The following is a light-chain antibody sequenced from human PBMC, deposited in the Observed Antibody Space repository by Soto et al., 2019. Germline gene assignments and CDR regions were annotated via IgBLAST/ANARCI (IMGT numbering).Light chain of an antibody. CDR1: SSNIGSNT. CDR2: SNN. V-gene: IGLV1-44*01. Sequence: QSALTQPPSASGTPGQRVTISCSGSSSNIGSNTVNWYQQLPGTAPQLLIYSNNQRPSGVADRFSGSKSGTSASLAISGLQSEDEADYYCAAWDDSLNGWVFGGGTKLTVL. CDR3: AAWDDSLNGWV. J-gene: IGLJ3*02.